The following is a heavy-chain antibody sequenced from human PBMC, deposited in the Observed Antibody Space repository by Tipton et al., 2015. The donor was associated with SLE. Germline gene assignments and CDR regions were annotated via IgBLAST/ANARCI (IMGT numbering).Heavy chain of an antibody. J-gene: IGHJ6*03. CDR1: RGSFSGYA. CDR3: ARGVSGYFSYCYMDV. CDR2: ISHSGSA. Sequence: TLSLTCAVSRGSFSGYAWNWIRQAPGKGPEWIGEISHSGSANYNASLKSRVTMSLHKSNNQFSLRLSSVTAADTAVYYCARGVSGYFSYCYMDVWGKGTTVTISS. V-gene: IGHV4-34*01. D-gene: IGHD3-16*01.